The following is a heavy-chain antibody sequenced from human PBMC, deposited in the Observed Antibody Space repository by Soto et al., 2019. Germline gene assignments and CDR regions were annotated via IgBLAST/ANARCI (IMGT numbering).Heavy chain of an antibody. CDR3: ARLFPRPGGVNAFDI. CDR2: ISYSGSA. D-gene: IGHD3-16*01. Sequence: QLQLQESGPGLVKPSETLSLTCTVSGGSISSSYYWGWIRQPPGKGLEWIDIISYSGSAYYSPSLKSRVTIFVDTSKNQFSLKLSSVTAAATAVYYCARLFPRPGGVNAFDICGQGTKVTVSS. CDR1: GGSISSSYY. J-gene: IGHJ3*02. V-gene: IGHV4-39*01.